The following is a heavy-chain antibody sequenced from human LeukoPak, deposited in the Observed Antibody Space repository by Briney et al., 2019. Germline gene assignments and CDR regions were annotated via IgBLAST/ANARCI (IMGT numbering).Heavy chain of an antibody. Sequence: ASVKVSCQVSGYTLTELSMHWVRQAPGKGLEWMGGFDPEDGETIYAQKFQGRVTMTRNTSISTAYMELSSLRSEDTAVYYCARGDDYGDIDYWGQGTLVTVSS. J-gene: IGHJ4*02. D-gene: IGHD4-17*01. CDR1: GYTLTELS. CDR3: ARGDDYGDIDY. V-gene: IGHV1-24*01. CDR2: FDPEDGET.